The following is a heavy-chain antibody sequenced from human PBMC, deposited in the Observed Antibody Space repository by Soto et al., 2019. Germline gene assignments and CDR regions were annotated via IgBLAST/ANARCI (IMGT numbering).Heavy chain of an antibody. V-gene: IGHV1-2*02. CDR3: ARVKGFLYDSSEDFEY. CDR2: SNPYSGGS. CDR1: GYTFTGYY. D-gene: IGHD3-22*01. Sequence: GASVKVSCKASGYTFTGYYIHWVRQAPGQGLEWMGWSNPYSGGSNHTQKFQGRVTMTRDTSTTTAYMELSRLRSDDTAVYYCARVKGFLYDSSEDFEYWGQGTRVTVSS. J-gene: IGHJ4*02.